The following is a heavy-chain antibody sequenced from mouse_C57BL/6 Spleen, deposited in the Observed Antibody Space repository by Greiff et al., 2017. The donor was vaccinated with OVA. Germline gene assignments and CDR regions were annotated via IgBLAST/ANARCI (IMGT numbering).Heavy chain of an antibody. J-gene: IGHJ3*01. CDR3: AREDSFAY. V-gene: IGHV1-15*01. D-gene: IGHD2-12*01. CDR2: IDPETGGT. CDR1: GYTFTDYD. Sequence: QVQLQQSGAELVRPGASVTLSCKASGYTFTDYDMHWVKQTPVHGLGWIGAIDPETGGTAYNQKFKGKAILTADKSSSTAYMELRSLTSEDSAVYYCAREDSFAYWGKGTLVTVSA.